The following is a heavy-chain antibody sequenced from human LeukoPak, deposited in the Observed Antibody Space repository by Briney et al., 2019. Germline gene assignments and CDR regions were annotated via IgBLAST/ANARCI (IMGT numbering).Heavy chain of an antibody. CDR2: IKQDGSEK. D-gene: IGHD3-3*01. J-gene: IGHJ4*02. V-gene: IGHV3-7*01. CDR1: GFTFSSYW. CDR3: ARETGYYDFWSGYIDY. Sequence: GGSLRPSCAASGFTFSSYWMSWVRQAPGKGLEWVANIKQDGSEKYYVDSVKGRFTISRDNAKNSLYLQMNSLRAEDTAVYYCARETGYYDFWSGYIDYWGQGTLVTVSS.